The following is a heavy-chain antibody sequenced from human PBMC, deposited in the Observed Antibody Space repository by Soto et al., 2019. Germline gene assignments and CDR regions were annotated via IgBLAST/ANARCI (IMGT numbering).Heavy chain of an antibody. CDR1: GDTFTSYW. Sequence: PGESLKISCKGSGDTFTSYWINWVRQMPGKGLEWMGRIDPTDSYTNYNPSFQGHVTISADKSLSTAYLQWDSLRASDTATYYCARGGPQVVHNWVDPWGQGTLVTVSS. V-gene: IGHV5-10-1*01. CDR2: IDPTDSYT. D-gene: IGHD2-15*01. J-gene: IGHJ5*02. CDR3: ARGGPQVVHNWVDP.